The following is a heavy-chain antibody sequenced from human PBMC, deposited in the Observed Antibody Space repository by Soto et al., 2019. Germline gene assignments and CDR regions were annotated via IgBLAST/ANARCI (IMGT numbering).Heavy chain of an antibody. J-gene: IGHJ4*02. CDR1: GGTFSSYT. CDR3: ARADYGGNSVDY. D-gene: IGHD4-17*01. CDR2: IIPILGIA. Sequence: QVQLVQSGAEVKKPGSSVKVSCKASGGTFSSYTISWVRQAPGQGLEWMGRIIPILGIANYAQKFQGRVTINADKSTSTAYMELSSLRSEDTAVYYCARADYGGNSVDYWGQGTLVTVSS. V-gene: IGHV1-69*02.